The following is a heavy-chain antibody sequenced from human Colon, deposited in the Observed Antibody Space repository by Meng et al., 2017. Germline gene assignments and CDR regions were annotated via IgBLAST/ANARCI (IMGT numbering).Heavy chain of an antibody. V-gene: IGHV3-23*01. CDR3: AKVGWEDY. CDR1: GFTFTTYD. D-gene: IGHD1-26*01. J-gene: IGHJ4*02. CDR2: ISSTGGRT. Sequence: EVQLLESGGCLVQTGGSLRLSFAASGFTFTTYDISGVRQDRGKGLEWVSGISSTGGRTYYADSVKGRFTISRDNSKSTLYLQMNSLRAEDTALYYCAKVGWEDYWGQGTLVTVSS.